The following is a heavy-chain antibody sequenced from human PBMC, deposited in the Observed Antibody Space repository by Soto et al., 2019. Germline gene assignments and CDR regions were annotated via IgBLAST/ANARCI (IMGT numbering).Heavy chain of an antibody. CDR1: RFDFSSYE. D-gene: IGHD2-8*01. CDR2: VSLTGDRT. J-gene: IGHJ4*02. Sequence: EVQLLESGGGLVQPGGSLRLSCVASRFDFSSYEMSWVRQAAGKGLEWVSRVSLTGDRTNYAGSEKGRFTVSRDNFKNALYLEMDSLRPDDTAIYYCARGGGYCTPTSCAIDSWGRGTPVTVSS. CDR3: ARGGGYCTPTSCAIDS. V-gene: IGHV3-23*01.